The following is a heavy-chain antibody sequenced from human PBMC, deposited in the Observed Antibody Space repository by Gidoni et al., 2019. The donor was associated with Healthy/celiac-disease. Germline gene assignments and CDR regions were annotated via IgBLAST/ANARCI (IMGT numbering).Heavy chain of an antibody. V-gene: IGHV3-7*01. Sequence: EVQLVESGGGLVQPGGSLRLSCAASGFPFSCYWISWVRQDPGKGLEWVANIKQDGSEKYYVDSVKGRFTISRDNAKNSLYLQMNSLRAEDTAVYYCARDLGRELSAHYGMDVWGQGTTVTVSS. CDR2: IKQDGSEK. CDR1: GFPFSCYW. CDR3: ARDLGRELSAHYGMDV. J-gene: IGHJ6*02. D-gene: IGHD1-26*01.